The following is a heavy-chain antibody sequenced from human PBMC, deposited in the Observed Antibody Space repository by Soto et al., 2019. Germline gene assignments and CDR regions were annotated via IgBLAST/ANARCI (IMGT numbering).Heavy chain of an antibody. CDR2: FDPEDGET. Sequence: ASVKVSCKVSGYTLTELSMHWVRQAPGKGLEWMGGFDPEDGETIYAQKFQGRVTMTEDTSTDTAYMELSSLRSEDTAVYYCATDQGQLSVTTTNDAFEIWGQGTMVTVSS. CDR1: GYTLTELS. D-gene: IGHD6-13*01. CDR3: ATDQGQLSVTTTNDAFEI. J-gene: IGHJ3*02. V-gene: IGHV1-24*01.